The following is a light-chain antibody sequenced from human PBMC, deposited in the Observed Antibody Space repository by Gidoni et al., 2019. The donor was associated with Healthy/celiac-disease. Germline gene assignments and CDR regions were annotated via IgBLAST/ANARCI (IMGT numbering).Light chain of an antibody. J-gene: IGKJ5*01. CDR3: QQYGSSPIT. Sequence: EIVLTQSPGTLSLSPGERGTLSCRASQSVASSFLAWYQQKPGQAPRLLIYGASSRGTGIPDRFSGSGSGTDFTLTISRLEPEDFAVYYCQQYGSSPITFGQGTRLEIK. CDR2: GAS. CDR1: QSVASSF. V-gene: IGKV3-20*01.